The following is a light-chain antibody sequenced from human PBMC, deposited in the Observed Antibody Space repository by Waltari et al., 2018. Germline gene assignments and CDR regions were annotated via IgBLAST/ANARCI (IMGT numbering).Light chain of an antibody. CDR2: QDS. CDR1: RLEDKY. CDR3: QAWDSINDVV. V-gene: IGLV3-1*01. J-gene: IGLJ2*01. Sequence: YELTQPPSVSVSPGQTASITCSGDRLEDKYVCWYQQKTGQSPVLVMHQDSLRPSGIPERFTGSRSGTTATLTISGTQAMDEADDYCQAWDSINDVVFGGGTRLTVL.